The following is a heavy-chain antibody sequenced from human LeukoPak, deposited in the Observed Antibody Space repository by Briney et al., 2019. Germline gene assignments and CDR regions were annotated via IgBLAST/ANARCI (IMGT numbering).Heavy chain of an antibody. Sequence: GGSLRLSCAASGFTFGSYGMGWVRPAPGRGVEWVSFNTNNADRTPKADSVGDGFTIPRHNPSNKLYMTMNNLRDGERPVYYCGIMHGCYDGCGYWVQWGEGDLVTVS. J-gene: IGHJ4*02. V-gene: IGHV3-23*01. CDR2: NTNNADRT. CDR1: GFTFGSYG. CDR3: GIMHGCYDGCGYWVQ. D-gene: IGHD3-22*01.